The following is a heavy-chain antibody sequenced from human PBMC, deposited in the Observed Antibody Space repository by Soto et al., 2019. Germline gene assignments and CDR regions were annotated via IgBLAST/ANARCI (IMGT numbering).Heavy chain of an antibody. Sequence: QVQLVESGGGVVQPGRSLRLSCAASGFTFSSYGMHWVRQAPGKGLEWVAVIWYDGSNKYYADSVKGRFTISRDNSKNTLDLQMNSLRAEDTAVYYCARDSNGGSLDYWGQGTLVTVSS. V-gene: IGHV3-33*01. CDR3: ARDSNGGSLDY. J-gene: IGHJ4*02. CDR2: IWYDGSNK. CDR1: GFTFSSYG. D-gene: IGHD2-15*01.